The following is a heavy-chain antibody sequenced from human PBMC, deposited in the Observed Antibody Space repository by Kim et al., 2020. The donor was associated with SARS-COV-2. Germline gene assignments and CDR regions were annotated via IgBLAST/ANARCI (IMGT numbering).Heavy chain of an antibody. J-gene: IGHJ4*02. CDR2: YTSGST. Sequence: YTSGSTNYNPSLRSRVTMSVDTSKNQFALKLSSGTAADTAVYYCASPLGYWGQGTLVTVSS. V-gene: IGHV4-4*07. D-gene: IGHD3-10*01. CDR3: ASPLGY.